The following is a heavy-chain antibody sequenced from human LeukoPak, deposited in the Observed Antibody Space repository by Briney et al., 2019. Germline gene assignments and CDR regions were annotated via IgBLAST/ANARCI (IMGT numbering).Heavy chain of an antibody. CDR2: ISSSGSTI. J-gene: IGHJ5*02. V-gene: IGHV3-11*01. Sequence: PGGSLRLSCAASGFTFSDYYMSWIRQAPGKGLEWVSYISSSGSTIYYADSVKGRFTISRDNAKNSLYLQMNSLRAEDTAVYYCARVVRYYDILTGYHQNWFDPWGQGTLVTVSS. D-gene: IGHD3-9*01. CDR1: GFTFSDYY. CDR3: ARVVRYYDILTGYHQNWFDP.